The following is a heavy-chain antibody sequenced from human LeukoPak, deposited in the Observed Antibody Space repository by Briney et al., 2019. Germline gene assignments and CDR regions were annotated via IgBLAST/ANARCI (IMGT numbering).Heavy chain of an antibody. D-gene: IGHD3-3*01. CDR1: GGSFSGYY. CDR3: ARDQSSGRITIFGVVTVGAFDI. CDR2: INHSGST. V-gene: IGHV4-34*01. J-gene: IGHJ3*02. Sequence: SETLSLTCAVYGGSFSGYYWSWIRQPPGKGLEWIGEINHSGSTNYNPSLKSRVTISVDTSKNQFSLKLSSVTAADTAVYYCARDQSSGRITIFGVVTVGAFDIWGQGTMVTVSS.